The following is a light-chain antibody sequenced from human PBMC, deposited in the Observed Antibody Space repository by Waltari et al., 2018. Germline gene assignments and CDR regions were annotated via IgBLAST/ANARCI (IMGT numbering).Light chain of an antibody. CDR3: QQYNNWPLT. V-gene: IGKV3-15*01. CDR1: RSVSFK. Sequence: EIQLTQSPATLSVSPGEGATPSCRASRSVSFKLAWYQQKPGQAPRLLIYGASTSATGVPARFSGGGSGTEFTLTITRLQSEDFSVYYCQQYNNWPLTFGGGTKVEIK. CDR2: GAS. J-gene: IGKJ4*01.